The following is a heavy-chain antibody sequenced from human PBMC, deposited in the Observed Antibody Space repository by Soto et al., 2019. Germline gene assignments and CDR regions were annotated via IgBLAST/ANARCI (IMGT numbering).Heavy chain of an antibody. V-gene: IGHV3-23*01. D-gene: IGHD2-2*01. CDR3: AKGRTLHSTSCYDY. CDR2: IGIAGDDT. J-gene: IGHJ4*02. Sequence: EVNLLESGGGLVQPGGSLRLSCAASGFIFSNYAMSWVRQPPGKGLEWVSTIGIAGDDTYYADSVKGRFTISRDSSKNTLYLQMSGLRVADTAIYYCAKGRTLHSTSCYDYWGQGTLVTVSP. CDR1: GFIFSNYA.